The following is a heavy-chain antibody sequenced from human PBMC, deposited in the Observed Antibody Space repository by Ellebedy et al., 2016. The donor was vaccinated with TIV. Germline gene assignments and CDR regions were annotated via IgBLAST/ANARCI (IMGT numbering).Heavy chain of an antibody. D-gene: IGHD3-3*01. CDR1: GFTFSTYS. Sequence: PGGSLRLSCAASGFTFSTYSMNWVRQAPGKGLGWVSYISSSSSTIYYADSVKGRFTISRDNAKNSLYLQMNSLRAEDTAVYYCASVPFWSGYYTEKKLDLNWGQGTLVTVSS. J-gene: IGHJ4*02. CDR3: ASVPFWSGYYTEKKLDLN. CDR2: ISSSSSTI. V-gene: IGHV3-48*01.